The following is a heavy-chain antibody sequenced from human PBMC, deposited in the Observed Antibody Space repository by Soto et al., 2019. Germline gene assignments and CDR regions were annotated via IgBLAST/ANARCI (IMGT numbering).Heavy chain of an antibody. J-gene: IGHJ4*02. D-gene: IGHD3-22*01. V-gene: IGHV4-34*01. Sequence: PSETLSLTCAVYGGSFSGYYWSWIRQPPGKGLEWVWEINHSGSTNYNPSLKSRLTISVDTTNNQFPLKLSSVTAADTAVNYCARGRMDYYDSSGYYDYWGQGTLVTVSS. CDR1: GGSFSGYY. CDR3: ARGRMDYYDSSGYYDY. CDR2: INHSGST.